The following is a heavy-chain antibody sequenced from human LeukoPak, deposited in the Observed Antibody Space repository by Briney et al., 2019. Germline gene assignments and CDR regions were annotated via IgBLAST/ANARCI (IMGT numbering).Heavy chain of an antibody. Sequence: PSETLSLTCAVYGGSFSGYYSSWIRQPPGKGLEWLGEINHSGSTNYNPSLKSRVTISVDTSKNQFSLKLSSVTAADTAVYYCAAYYYDSSGYYPFDYWGQGTLVTVSS. CDR2: INHSGST. D-gene: IGHD3-22*01. CDR1: GGSFSGYY. J-gene: IGHJ4*02. CDR3: AAYYYDSSGYYPFDY. V-gene: IGHV4-34*01.